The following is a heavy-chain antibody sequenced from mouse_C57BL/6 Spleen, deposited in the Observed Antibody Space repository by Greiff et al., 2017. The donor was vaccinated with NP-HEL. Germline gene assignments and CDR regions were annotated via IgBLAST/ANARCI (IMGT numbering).Heavy chain of an antibody. CDR3: AKSTGKGFDY. J-gene: IGHJ2*01. CDR2: INPYNGGT. CDR1: GYTFTDYY. D-gene: IGHD4-1*02. V-gene: IGHV1-19*01. Sequence: EVQLQQSGPVLVKPGASVKMSCKASGYTFTDYYMNWVKQSHGKSLEWIGVINPYNGGTSYNQKFKGKATLTVDKSSSTAYMELNSLTSEDAAVYYCAKSTGKGFDYWGQGTTLTVSS.